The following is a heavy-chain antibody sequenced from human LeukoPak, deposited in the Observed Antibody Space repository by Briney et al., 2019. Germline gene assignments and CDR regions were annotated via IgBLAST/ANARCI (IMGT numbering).Heavy chain of an antibody. CDR3: ARDLRNYGGNSQFDY. CDR1: GYTFTSNY. CDR2: ISPSGGST. D-gene: IGHD4-23*01. Sequence: ASVKVSCKAFGYTFTSNYMHWARQAPGQGLEWMGVISPSGGSTSYAQKFQGRVTLTRDMSTSTDYLELSSLRSEDTAVYYCARDLRNYGGNSQFDYWGQGTLVTVSS. J-gene: IGHJ4*02. V-gene: IGHV1-46*01.